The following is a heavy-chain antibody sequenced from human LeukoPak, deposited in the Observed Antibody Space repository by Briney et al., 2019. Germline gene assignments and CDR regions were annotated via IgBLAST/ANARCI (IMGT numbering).Heavy chain of an antibody. CDR2: IDYSGGT. J-gene: IGHJ5*02. Sequence: SETLSLTCTVSGGSIRSSSYYWGWIRQPPGKGPEWIGTIDYSGGTYYNPSLKSRVTISIDTSKNQFSLKVRSVTAADTAVYYCARESSRDCDTTSCYEVFDPWGQGTLVTVSS. D-gene: IGHD2-2*01. CDR3: ARESSRDCDTTSCYEVFDP. CDR1: GGSIRSSSYY. V-gene: IGHV4-39*07.